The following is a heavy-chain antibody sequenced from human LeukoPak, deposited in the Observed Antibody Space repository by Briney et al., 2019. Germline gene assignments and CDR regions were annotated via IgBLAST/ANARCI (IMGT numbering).Heavy chain of an antibody. CDR2: INHSGST. CDR1: GGSISSSSYY. CDR3: ARGGRGYYYDSSGYYRAAAGLYYFDY. J-gene: IGHJ4*02. V-gene: IGHV4-39*07. Sequence: SETLSLTCTVSGGSISSSSYYWSWIRQPPGKGLEGIGEINHSGSTNYNPSLKSRVTISVDTSKNQFSLKLSSVTAADTAVYYCARGGRGYYYDSSGYYRAAAGLYYFDYWGQGTLVTVSS. D-gene: IGHD3-22*01.